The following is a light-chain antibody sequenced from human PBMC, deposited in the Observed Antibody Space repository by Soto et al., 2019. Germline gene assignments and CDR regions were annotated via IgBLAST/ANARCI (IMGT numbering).Light chain of an antibody. Sequence: QSALTQPASVSGSPGQSITISFTGTSSDVGGYNYVSWYQQHPAKAPKLMIYEVSNRPSGVSHRFSGSKSGNTASLTISGLQAEDEADYYCFSYTTSSTLVFGGGTQLTVL. V-gene: IGLV2-14*01. CDR3: FSYTTSSTLV. CDR1: SSDVGGYNY. J-gene: IGLJ3*02. CDR2: EVS.